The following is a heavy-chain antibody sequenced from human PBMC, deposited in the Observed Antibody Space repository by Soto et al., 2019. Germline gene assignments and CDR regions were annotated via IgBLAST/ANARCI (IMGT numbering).Heavy chain of an antibody. CDR3: ARGLAVAGNFDY. J-gene: IGHJ4*02. D-gene: IGHD6-19*01. CDR2: IWYDGSNK. Sequence: QVPLVESGGGVVQPGRSLRLSCAASGFTFSSYGMHWVRQAPGKGLEWVAVIWYDGSNKYYADSVKGRFTISRDNSKNTLYLQMNSLRAEDTAVYYCARGLAVAGNFDYWGQGTLVTVSS. V-gene: IGHV3-33*01. CDR1: GFTFSSYG.